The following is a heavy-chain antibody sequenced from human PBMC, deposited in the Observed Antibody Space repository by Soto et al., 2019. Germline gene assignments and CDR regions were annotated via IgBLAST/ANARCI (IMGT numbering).Heavy chain of an antibody. CDR3: ARGLGYCSGGSCYGRYFDY. Sequence: QVQLQQWGAGLLKPSETLSLTCAVYGGSFSGYYWSWIRQPPGKGLEWIGEINHSGSTNYNPSLKSRVTISVDTSKNQFSLKLSSMTAADTAVYYCARGLGYCSGGSCYGRYFDYWGQGTLVTVSS. V-gene: IGHV4-34*01. CDR1: GGSFSGYY. D-gene: IGHD2-15*01. J-gene: IGHJ4*02. CDR2: INHSGST.